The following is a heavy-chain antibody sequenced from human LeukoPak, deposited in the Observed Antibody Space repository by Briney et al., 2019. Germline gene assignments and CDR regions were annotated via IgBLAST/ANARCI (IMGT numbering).Heavy chain of an antibody. CDR1: GFTFSSYG. J-gene: IGHJ4*02. D-gene: IGHD1-14*01. V-gene: IGHV3-30*19. CDR3: ARDGTEGDYVDY. CDR2: ISYDGSNK. Sequence: GRSLRLSCAASGFTFSSYGMHWVRQAPGKGLEWVAVISYDGSNKYYADSVKGRFTISRDNSKNTLYLQMNSLRAEDTAVYYCARDGTEGDYVDYWGQGTLVTVSS.